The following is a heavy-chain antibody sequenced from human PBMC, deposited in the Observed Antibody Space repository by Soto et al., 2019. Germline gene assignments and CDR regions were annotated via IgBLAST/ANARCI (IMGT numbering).Heavy chain of an antibody. V-gene: IGHV3-23*01. CDR2: ISGSGGST. Sequence: GGSLRLSCAASGFTFSSYAMSWVRQAPGKGLEWVSAISGSGGSTYYADSVKGRFTISRDNSKNTLYLQMNSLRAEDTAVYYCAKESAAGLFDYFYGMDVWGQGTTVLVSS. D-gene: IGHD6-13*01. CDR3: AKESAAGLFDYFYGMDV. J-gene: IGHJ6*02. CDR1: GFTFSSYA.